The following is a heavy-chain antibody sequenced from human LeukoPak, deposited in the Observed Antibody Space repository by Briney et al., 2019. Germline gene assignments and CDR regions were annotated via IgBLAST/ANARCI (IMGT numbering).Heavy chain of an antibody. Sequence: GESLTISCKASGYSFTTYWIGWVRQMPGRGLEWMGIIYPGDSDTRYSPSFQGQVTISADKSISTAYLQWSSLKASDTAMYYCARQFRDSSGYYSYYFDYWGQGTLVTVSS. CDR2: IYPGDSDT. D-gene: IGHD3-22*01. J-gene: IGHJ4*02. CDR1: GYSFTTYW. CDR3: ARQFRDSSGYYSYYFDY. V-gene: IGHV5-51*01.